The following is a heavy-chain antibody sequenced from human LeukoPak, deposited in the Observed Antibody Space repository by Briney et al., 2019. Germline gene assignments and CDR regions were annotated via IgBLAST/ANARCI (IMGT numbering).Heavy chain of an antibody. V-gene: IGHV4-59*08. CDR1: GFTVSSNY. J-gene: IGHJ3*02. Sequence: GSLRLSCAASGFTVSSNYMSWVRQAPGKGLEWIGYIYSSGSTKYNPSLKSPITISVDTSKNQFSLKLTSVTAADTAVYYCARRRRIAAAGTPGDAFDIWAKAHCSPSLQ. CDR2: IYSSGST. D-gene: IGHD6-13*01. CDR3: ARRRRIAAAGTPGDAFDI.